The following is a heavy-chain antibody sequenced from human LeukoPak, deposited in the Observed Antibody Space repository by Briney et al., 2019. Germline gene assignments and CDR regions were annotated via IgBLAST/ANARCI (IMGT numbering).Heavy chain of an antibody. CDR2: IIPIFGTA. Sequence: GASVKVSCKASGYTFTDYYMHWVRQAPGQGLEWMGGIIPIFGTANYAQKFQGRVTITADKSTSTAYMELSSLRSEDTAVYYCARDRYYYDSSGYYYFYYYYYMDVWGKGTTVTVSS. CDR1: GYTFTDYY. CDR3: ARDRYYYDSSGYYYFYYYYYMDV. D-gene: IGHD3-22*01. J-gene: IGHJ6*03. V-gene: IGHV1-69*06.